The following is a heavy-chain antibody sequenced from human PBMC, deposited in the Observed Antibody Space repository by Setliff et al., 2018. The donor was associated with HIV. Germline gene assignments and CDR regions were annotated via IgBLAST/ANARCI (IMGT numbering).Heavy chain of an antibody. J-gene: IGHJ6*03. Sequence: ASETLSLTCAVYGGSFSGHYWSWIRQAPGKGLEWIGEINHSGSTNYNPSLKSRVTISIDTSENQFFLKLSTMTAADTAVYYCARGYVYDFWSGYYALHYYYMDVWGKGTTVTVSS. CDR2: INHSGST. CDR3: ARGYVYDFWSGYYALHYYYMDV. D-gene: IGHD3-3*01. CDR1: GGSFSGHY. V-gene: IGHV4-34*01.